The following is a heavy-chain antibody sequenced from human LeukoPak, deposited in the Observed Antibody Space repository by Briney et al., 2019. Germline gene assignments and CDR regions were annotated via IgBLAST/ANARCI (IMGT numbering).Heavy chain of an antibody. CDR1: GYSFTGYN. V-gene: IGHV1-2*02. CDR2: INPKSGGT. CDR3: ASRTTSVAGAFPY. J-gene: IGHJ4*02. Sequence: GASVKVSCKASGYSFTGYNMHWVRQAPGQGLECMGWINPKSGGTNYAQRFQGRVTMTRDTSISTAYMELSRLRSDDTAVYYCASRTTSVAGAFPYWGQGTLVTVSS. D-gene: IGHD6-19*01.